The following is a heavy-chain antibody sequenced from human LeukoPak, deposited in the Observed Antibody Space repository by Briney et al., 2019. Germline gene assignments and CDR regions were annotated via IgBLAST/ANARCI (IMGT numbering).Heavy chain of an antibody. D-gene: IGHD3-3*01. V-gene: IGHV3-7*01. Sequence: SGGSVRLSCAASGFRFSTYWMTWVRQAPGKWLEWVANIKQDGSEKYYVDSVKGRFTVSRDNAKNSLYLEMNSLRAEDTAVYYCARRGYFECWSGYFQRLEGWFDPWGQGTLVTVSS. CDR2: IKQDGSEK. J-gene: IGHJ5*02. CDR3: ARRGYFECWSGYFQRLEGWFDP. CDR1: GFRFSTYW.